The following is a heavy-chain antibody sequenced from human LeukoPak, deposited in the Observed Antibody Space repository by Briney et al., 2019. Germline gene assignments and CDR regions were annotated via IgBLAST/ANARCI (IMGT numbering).Heavy chain of an antibody. J-gene: IGHJ4*02. V-gene: IGHV5-51*01. CDR1: GYSFTNYW. Sequence: GESLKISCKASGYSFTNYWIGWVRQMPEKGLEWMGIIDPSDSDTRYTPSFQGQVTISADMSLTTAYLQWNSLKASGTAMYYCARQTAMGRSGDFWGQGTLVTVSS. CDR3: ARQTAMGRSGDF. D-gene: IGHD5-18*01. CDR2: IDPSDSDT.